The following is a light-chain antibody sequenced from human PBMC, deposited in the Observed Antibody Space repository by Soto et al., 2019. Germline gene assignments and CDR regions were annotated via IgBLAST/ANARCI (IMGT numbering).Light chain of an antibody. CDR3: VAWDDSLRCAV. CDR2: ANS. Sequence: QSVLTQAPSASGTPGQSVTISCSGSSSNIGNNSVYWYQQVPGTAPKLLIYANSQRPSGVPDRFSGSKSGTSASLAISGLRSEDEADYYCVAWDDSLRCAVFGGGTQLTVL. V-gene: IGLV1-47*01. J-gene: IGLJ7*01. CDR1: SSNIGNNS.